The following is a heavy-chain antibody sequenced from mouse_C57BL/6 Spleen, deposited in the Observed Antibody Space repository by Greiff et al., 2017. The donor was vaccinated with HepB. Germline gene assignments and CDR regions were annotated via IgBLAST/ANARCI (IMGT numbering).Heavy chain of an antibody. CDR1: GYTFTDYN. CDR2: INPNNGGT. J-gene: IGHJ4*01. D-gene: IGHD2-3*01. Sequence: EVQLQQSGPELVKPGASVKIPCKASGYTFTDYNMDWVKQSHGKSLEWIGDINPNNGGTIYNQKFKGKATLTVDKSSSTAYMELRSLTSEDTAVYYCASSIYDGYYRYAMDYWGQGTSVTVSS. CDR3: ASSIYDGYYRYAMDY. V-gene: IGHV1-18*01.